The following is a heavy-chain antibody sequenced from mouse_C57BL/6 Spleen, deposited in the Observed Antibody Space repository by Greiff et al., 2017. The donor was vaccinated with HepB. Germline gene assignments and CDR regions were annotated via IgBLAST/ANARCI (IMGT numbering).Heavy chain of an antibody. CDR3: ARWGTTVVEVHYFDY. D-gene: IGHD1-1*01. CDR2: INPNNGGT. V-gene: IGHV1-26*01. J-gene: IGHJ2*01. CDR1: GYTFTDYY. Sequence: EVQLQQSGPELVKPGASVKISCKASGYTFTDYYMNWVKQSHGKSLEWIGDINPNNGGTSYNQKFKGKATLTVDKSSSTAYMELRSLTSEDSAVYYCARWGTTVVEVHYFDYWGQGTTLTVSS.